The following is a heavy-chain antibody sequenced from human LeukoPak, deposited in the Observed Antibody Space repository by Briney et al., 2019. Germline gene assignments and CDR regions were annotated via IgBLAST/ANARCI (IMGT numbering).Heavy chain of an antibody. CDR3: AREFCSSTSCYWADAFDI. CDR1: GGSISSSSYY. Sequence: SETLSLTCTVSGGSISSSSYYWGWIRQPPGKGLEWIGSIYYSGSTYYNPSLKSRVTISVDTSKNQFSLKLSSVTAADTAVYYCAREFCSSTSCYWADAFDIWGQGTMVTVSS. V-gene: IGHV4-39*07. CDR2: IYYSGST. J-gene: IGHJ3*02. D-gene: IGHD2-2*01.